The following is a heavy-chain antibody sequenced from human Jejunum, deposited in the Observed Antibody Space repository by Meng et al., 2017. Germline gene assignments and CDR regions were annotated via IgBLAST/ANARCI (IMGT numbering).Heavy chain of an antibody. J-gene: IGHJ3*02. CDR1: GFTFSIYE. CDR2: ISPSGHSF. V-gene: IGHV3-48*03. D-gene: IGHD2-21*01. CDR3: AREDKVIGFSGFDI. Sequence: GGSLRLSCAASGFTFSIYEMHWVRQAAGEGLEWDSVISPSGHSFYYADSVKGRFTISRDNAKTSLFLHMSRLRAEDTAVYYCAREDKVIGFSGFDIWGQGAMVTVSS.